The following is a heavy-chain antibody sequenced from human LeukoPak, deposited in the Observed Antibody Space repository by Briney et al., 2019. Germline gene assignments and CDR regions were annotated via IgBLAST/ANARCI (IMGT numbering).Heavy chain of an antibody. D-gene: IGHD7-27*01. CDR1: GGSISSGSYS. Sequence: PSETLSLTCTASGGSISSGSYSWGWIRQPPGKGLEWIGYIYPRGSTYYNPSLKSRVILSLDKSANQFSLNLSSVTAADTAVYYCARFSPRAMGNYLDFWGQGTLVTVSS. V-gene: IGHV4-30-2*01. CDR3: ARFSPRAMGNYLDF. J-gene: IGHJ4*02. CDR2: IYPRGST.